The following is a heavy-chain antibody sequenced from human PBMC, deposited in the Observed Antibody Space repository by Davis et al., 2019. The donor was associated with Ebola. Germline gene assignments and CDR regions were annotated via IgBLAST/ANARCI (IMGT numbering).Heavy chain of an antibody. D-gene: IGHD6-13*01. CDR2: IYYSGST. Sequence: SETLSLTCTVSGGSISSYYWGWIRQPPGKGLEWIGSIYYSGSTYYNPSLKSRVTISVDTSKNQFSLQLNSVTPEDTAVYYCARDGDSSSWYFDGMDVWGQGTTVTVSS. V-gene: IGHV4-39*02. CDR3: ARDGDSSSWYFDGMDV. J-gene: IGHJ6*02. CDR1: GGSISSYY.